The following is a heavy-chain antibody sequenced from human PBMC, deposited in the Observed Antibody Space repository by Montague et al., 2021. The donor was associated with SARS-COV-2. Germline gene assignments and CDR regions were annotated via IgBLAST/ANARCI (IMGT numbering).Heavy chain of an antibody. J-gene: IGHJ4*02. V-gene: IGHV4-59*08. CDR3: ARLGLQLLGGHYLDY. CDR2: IYYSGST. CDR1: GGSISSYY. D-gene: IGHD5-24*01. Sequence: SETLSLTCTVSGGSISSYYWSWIRQPPGKGLEWIGYIYYSGSTNCNPSLKSRVTTSVDTSKNQFSLKLNSVTAADTAVYYCARLGLQLLGGHYLDYWGQGTLVTVSS.